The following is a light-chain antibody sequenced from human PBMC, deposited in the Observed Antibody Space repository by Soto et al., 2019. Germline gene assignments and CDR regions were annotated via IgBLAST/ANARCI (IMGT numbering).Light chain of an antibody. CDR2: DVT. J-gene: IGLJ2*01. V-gene: IGLV2-14*01. Sequence: QSALTQPASVSGSPGQSITISCTGTSGDIGAYDYVSWYQQHPGKAPKVMIRDVTHRPSGVSNRFSGSKSGNTESLTISGLQAEDEADYYCSSYTTSSSVVFGGGTQLTVL. CDR1: SGDIGAYDY. CDR3: SSYTTSSSVV.